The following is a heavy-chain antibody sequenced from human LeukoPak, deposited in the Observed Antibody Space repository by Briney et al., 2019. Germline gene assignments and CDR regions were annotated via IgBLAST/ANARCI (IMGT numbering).Heavy chain of an antibody. CDR1: GFTFSNFA. Sequence: RPGGSLRLSCAASGFTFSNFAIHWIRQAPGKGLEWVAVISSDGINQYYEDSVKGRFTISRDNSKNTLYLQMNSLKTDDTAVYYCARGSPTMTVAGLAFDYWGQGTLVTVSS. CDR3: ARGSPTMTVAGLAFDY. J-gene: IGHJ4*02. D-gene: IGHD6-19*01. V-gene: IGHV3-30-3*01. CDR2: ISSDGINQ.